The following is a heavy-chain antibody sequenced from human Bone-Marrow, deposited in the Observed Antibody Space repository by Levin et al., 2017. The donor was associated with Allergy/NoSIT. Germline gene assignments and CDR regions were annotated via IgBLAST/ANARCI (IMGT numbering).Heavy chain of an antibody. CDR3: AKGTLEKCTNNWCYPFDQ. V-gene: IGHV3-23*01. Sequence: QRGESLKISCAASGFTFSNYAMSWVRQAPGKRLEWVSGITGDAVYTYYADSVKGRFTISRDNSGNTLNLQMSSLRAEDTAVYYCAKGTLEKCTNNWCYPFDQWGRGTLVTVSS. D-gene: IGHD2-8*01. J-gene: IGHJ4*02. CDR2: ITGDAVYT. CDR1: GFTFSNYA.